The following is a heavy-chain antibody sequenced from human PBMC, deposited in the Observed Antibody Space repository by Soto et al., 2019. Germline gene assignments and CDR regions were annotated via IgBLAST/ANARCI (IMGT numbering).Heavy chain of an antibody. D-gene: IGHD3-3*01. V-gene: IGHV1-18*01. CDR1: GYTFTSYG. CDR2: ISAYNGNT. Sequence: QVQLVQSGAEVKKPGASVKVSCKASGYTFTSYGISWVRQAPGQGLEWMGWISAYNGNTNYAQKLQGRVTMTTDTSTSTAYMELRSLRSDDTAVYYCAREPGRGYYPWKHAFDIWGKGTMVTVSS. J-gene: IGHJ3*02. CDR3: AREPGRGYYPWKHAFDI.